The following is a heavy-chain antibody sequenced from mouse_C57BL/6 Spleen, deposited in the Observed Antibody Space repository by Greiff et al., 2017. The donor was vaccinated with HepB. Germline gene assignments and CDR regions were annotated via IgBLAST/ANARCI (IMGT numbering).Heavy chain of an antibody. V-gene: IGHV1-54*01. Sequence: VQLQQSGAELVRPGTSVKVSCKASGYAFTNYLIEWVKQRPGQGLEWIGVINPGSGGTNYNEKFKGKATLTADKSSSTAYMQLSSRTSEDSAVYCCARGEGLSYGMDYWGQGTSVTVSS. J-gene: IGHJ4*01. CDR3: ARGEGLSYGMDY. D-gene: IGHD3-3*01. CDR2: INPGSGGT. CDR1: GYAFTNYL.